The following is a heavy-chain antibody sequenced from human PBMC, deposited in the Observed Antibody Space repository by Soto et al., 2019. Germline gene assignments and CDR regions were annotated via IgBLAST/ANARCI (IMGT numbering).Heavy chain of an antibody. Sequence: QVQLQESGPGLVKPSGTLSLTCAVSGGSVSSSNWWSWVRQSPGKGLEWMGEIYHSGSAHYNPSLKSRATTSLDKSKNQFYRRLTSVTAADTAVDDCARVPGVVVSADDAFDIWCPGTRVIVSS. CDR3: ARVPGVVVSADDAFDI. CDR2: IYHSGSA. D-gene: IGHD2-21*02. V-gene: IGHV4-4*02. J-gene: IGHJ3*02. CDR1: GGSVSSSNW.